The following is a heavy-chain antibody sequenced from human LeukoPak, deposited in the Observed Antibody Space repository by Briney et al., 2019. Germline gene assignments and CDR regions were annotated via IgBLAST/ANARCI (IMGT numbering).Heavy chain of an antibody. CDR1: GGSISSSSYY. D-gene: IGHD3-22*01. CDR2: IYYSGST. CDR3: ARAPKSTYYYDSSGYYYFDY. J-gene: IGHJ4*02. V-gene: IGHV4-39*07. Sequence: SETLSLTCAVSGGSISSSSYYWGWIRQPPGKGLEWIGSIYYSGSTYYNPSLKSRVTISVDTSKNQFSLKLSSVTAADTAVYYCARAPKSTYYYDSSGYYYFDYWGQGTLVTVSS.